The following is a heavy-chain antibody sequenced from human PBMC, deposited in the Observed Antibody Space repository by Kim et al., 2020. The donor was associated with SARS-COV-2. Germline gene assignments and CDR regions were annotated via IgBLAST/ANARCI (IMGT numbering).Heavy chain of an antibody. CDR2: IYYSGST. V-gene: IGHV4-30-4*01. J-gene: IGHJ4*02. CDR3: ARGDWYGDARGGFDY. D-gene: IGHD4-17*01. CDR1: GGSISSGDYY. Sequence: SETLSLTCTVSGGSISSGDYYWSWIRQPPGKGLEWIGYIYYSGSTYYNPSLKSRVTISVDTSKNQFSLKLSSVTAADTAVYYCARGDWYGDARGGFDYWGQGTLVTVSS.